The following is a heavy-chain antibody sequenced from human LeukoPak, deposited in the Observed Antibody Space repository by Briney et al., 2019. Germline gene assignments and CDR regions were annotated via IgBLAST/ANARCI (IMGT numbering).Heavy chain of an antibody. CDR2: ISLNSETK. D-gene: IGHD1-1*01. J-gene: IGHJ4*02. CDR3: TRVDYNWVVLDS. V-gene: IGHV3-9*01. Sequence: PGGSLRLSCVASGFTFDDYDMHWVRQLPGKGLEWVSGISLNSETKDYADSVEGRFVISRDNAKNSLYLQMNSVRPEDTALYYCTRVDYNWVVLDSWGQGTLVIVSA. CDR1: GFTFDDYD.